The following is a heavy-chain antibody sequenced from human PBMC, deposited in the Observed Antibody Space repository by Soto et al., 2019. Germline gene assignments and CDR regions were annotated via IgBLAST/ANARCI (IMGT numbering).Heavy chain of an antibody. J-gene: IGHJ4*02. CDR2: IWYDGSNK. D-gene: IGHD6-19*01. V-gene: IGHV3-33*01. Sequence: GGSLRLSCAASGFTFSSYGMHWVRQAPGKGLEWVAVIWYDGSNKYYADSVKGRFTISRDNSKNTLYLQMNSLRAEDTAVYYCAREGVAVAGRATYFDYWGQGTLVTVSS. CDR1: GFTFSSYG. CDR3: AREGVAVAGRATYFDY.